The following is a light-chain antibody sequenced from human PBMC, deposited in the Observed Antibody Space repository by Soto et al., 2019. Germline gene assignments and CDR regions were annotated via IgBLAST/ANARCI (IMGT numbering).Light chain of an antibody. V-gene: IGKV1-5*01. CDR2: DSS. CDR1: ESIDTW. CDR3: QQYDSFSVT. J-gene: IGKJ5*01. Sequence: EIQVTQSPSTLSASVVDGVTITCRASESIDTWLAWHQQKPARAPKLLIYDSSSLESGVPSRFSGSGSGTEFRLTISTMQPDDFATYYCQQYDSFSVTFGQGTRLEIK.